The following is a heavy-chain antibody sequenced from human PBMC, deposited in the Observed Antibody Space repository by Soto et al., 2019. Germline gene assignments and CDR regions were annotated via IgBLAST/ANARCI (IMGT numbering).Heavy chain of an antibody. CDR2: IYPGDSDT. Sequence: GESLKISCQGSGYSFASYWIGWVRQMPGKDLEWMGIIYPGDSDTRYSPSFQGQVTISADNAKNTLYLQMNSLRAEDTAVYYCARAIGYYGMGVWGQGTTVTVSS. J-gene: IGHJ6*02. V-gene: IGHV5-51*01. CDR1: GYSFASYW. CDR3: ARAIGYYGMGV. D-gene: IGHD3-22*01.